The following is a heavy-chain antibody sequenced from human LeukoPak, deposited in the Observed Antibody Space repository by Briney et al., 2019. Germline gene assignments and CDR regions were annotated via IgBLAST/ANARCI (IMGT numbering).Heavy chain of an antibody. D-gene: IGHD3-22*01. J-gene: IGHJ4*02. V-gene: IGHV3-30*02. Sequence: GGSLRLSCAASGFSFSTYGMHWVRQAPGKGLEWVAFIQYDGSNKFFADSVKGRFTISRDNSKNTLYLQMNSLRAEDTAVYYCAEVNTDWGQGTLVTVSS. CDR2: IQYDGSNK. CDR3: AEVNTD. CDR1: GFSFSTYG.